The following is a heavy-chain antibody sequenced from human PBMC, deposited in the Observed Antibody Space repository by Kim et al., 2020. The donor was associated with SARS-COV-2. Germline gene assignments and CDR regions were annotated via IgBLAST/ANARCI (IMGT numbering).Heavy chain of an antibody. D-gene: IGHD3-16*01. CDR3: ARDTPGQKAYDI. J-gene: IGHJ3*02. Sequence: DYAVSGKSRISINPETSKNQFALQLNSVTPEDTAVYYCARDTPGQKAYDIWGQGTMVTVSS. V-gene: IGHV6-1*01.